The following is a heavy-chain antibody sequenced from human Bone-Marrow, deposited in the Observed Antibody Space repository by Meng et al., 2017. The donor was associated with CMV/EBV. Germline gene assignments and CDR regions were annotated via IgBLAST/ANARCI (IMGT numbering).Heavy chain of an antibody. Sequence: SLEISCSASGFTFSSYAMHWVRQAPGKGLEWVAVISYDGSNKYYADSVKGRFTISRDNSKTTLYLQMNSLRAQDTAVYYCARDSNYIVVVPAAIGYWGQGTLVTVSS. V-gene: IGHV3-30*04. J-gene: IGHJ4*02. D-gene: IGHD2-2*02. CDR1: GFTFSSYA. CDR2: ISYDGSNK. CDR3: ARDSNYIVVVPAAIGY.